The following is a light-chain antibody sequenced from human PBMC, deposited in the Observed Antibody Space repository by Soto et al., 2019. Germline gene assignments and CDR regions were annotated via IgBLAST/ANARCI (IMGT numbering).Light chain of an antibody. Sequence: EIVLTQSPGTLSLSPGESATLSCRATQSVSATYLAWYQQKPGQAPRLLIYAASSRATDIPDRFSGSGSGTDFTLAISTLEPEDFAVYWCQHYGTSTRTFGQGTKVEIK. CDR2: AAS. J-gene: IGKJ1*01. V-gene: IGKV3-20*01. CDR1: QSVSATY. CDR3: QHYGTSTRT.